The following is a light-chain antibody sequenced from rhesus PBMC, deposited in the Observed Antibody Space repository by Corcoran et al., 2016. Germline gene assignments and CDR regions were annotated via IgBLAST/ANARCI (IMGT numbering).Light chain of an antibody. Sequence: QAALTQPPSVSGSPGQSVTISCTGTNSDIGGYNYVSWYRQHPGQAPKVLISEVSKRASGVSDRPSGSKSGNTASLTISGLQAGDEADYFCSSHAGSDTYYVFGSGTRLTVL. J-gene: IGLJ1*01. CDR3: SSHAGSDTYYV. CDR1: NSDIGGYNY. CDR2: EVS. V-gene: IGLV2-32*02.